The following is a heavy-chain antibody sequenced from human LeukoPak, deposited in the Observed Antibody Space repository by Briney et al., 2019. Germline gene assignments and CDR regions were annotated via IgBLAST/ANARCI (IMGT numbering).Heavy chain of an antibody. J-gene: IGHJ4*02. V-gene: IGHV1-3*01. CDR1: GYTFTSYA. Sequence: GASVKVSCKASGYTFTSYAMNWVRQAPGQRLEWMGWINAGNGNTKYSQKFQGRVTMTRDTSASTAYMELSSLRSEDTAVYYCARGNYYFDSSGYYPVPDYWGQGTLVTVSS. D-gene: IGHD3-22*01. CDR2: INAGNGNT. CDR3: ARGNYYFDSSGYYPVPDY.